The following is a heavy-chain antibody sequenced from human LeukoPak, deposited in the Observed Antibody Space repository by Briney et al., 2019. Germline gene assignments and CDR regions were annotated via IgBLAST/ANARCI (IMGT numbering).Heavy chain of an antibody. V-gene: IGHV3-23*01. Sequence: GGSLRLSCAASGFTFSSYAMTWVRQAPGKGLEWVSAMSGSGGSTYYAGSVKGRFTISRDNSKNTLYLQMNSLRAEDTAVYYCAREGSDSDAFDIWGQGTMVTVSS. CDR3: AREGSDSDAFDI. CDR2: MSGSGGST. J-gene: IGHJ3*02. CDR1: GFTFSSYA. D-gene: IGHD6-6*01.